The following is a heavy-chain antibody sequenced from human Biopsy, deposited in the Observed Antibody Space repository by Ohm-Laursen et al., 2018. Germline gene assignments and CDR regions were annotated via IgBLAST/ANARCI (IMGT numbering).Heavy chain of an antibody. Sequence: TLSLTWVVYGESFNGYYWSWIRQTPGKGLEWVGEINHSGRTNYNPSLKSRFTISVDTSKNQFSLKVRSVTAADTAVYYCVRGVDYYDPYHYYALGVWGQGTTVTVSS. CDR3: VRGVDYYDPYHYYALGV. J-gene: IGHJ6*02. V-gene: IGHV4-34*01. D-gene: IGHD3-22*01. CDR2: INHSGRT. CDR1: GESFNGYY.